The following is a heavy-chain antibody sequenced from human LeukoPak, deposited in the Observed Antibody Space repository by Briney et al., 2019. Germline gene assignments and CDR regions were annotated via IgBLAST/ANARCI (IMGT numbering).Heavy chain of an antibody. D-gene: IGHD3-22*01. CDR3: ARHFRYDSRGYYPFGY. CDR1: GYSFTNYW. J-gene: IGHJ4*02. CDR2: IYPGDSDT. V-gene: IGHV5-51*01. Sequence: GESLKISCKGSGYSFTNYWIGWVRQMPGKGLEWMGIIYPGDSDTRYSPSFQGQVTISADKSSSTAYLQWSSLKASDTAIYYCARHFRYDSRGYYPFGYWGQGTLVTVPS.